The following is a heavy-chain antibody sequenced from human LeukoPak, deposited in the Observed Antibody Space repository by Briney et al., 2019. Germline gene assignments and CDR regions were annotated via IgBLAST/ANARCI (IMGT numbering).Heavy chain of an antibody. V-gene: IGHV3-21*03. CDR3: ARDFGGYCSSSNCYLGHLDY. D-gene: IGHD2-2*01. Sequence: PGGSLRLSRAASGFTFSSYTMNWVRQAPGKGLEWVSSIISSGSYIYYADSVKGRFTISRDNAKNSLYLQMNSLRAEDTAVYYCARDFGGYCSSSNCYLGHLDYWGQGTLVTVSS. CDR1: GFTFSSYT. J-gene: IGHJ4*02. CDR2: IISSGSYI.